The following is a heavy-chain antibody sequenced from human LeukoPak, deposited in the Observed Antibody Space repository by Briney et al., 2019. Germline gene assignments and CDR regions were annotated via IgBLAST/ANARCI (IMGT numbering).Heavy chain of an antibody. CDR3: ARDRARITMVRGAENGGY. CDR1: GYTFTSYD. Sequence: ASVKVSCKASGYTFTSYDINWVRQAPGQGLEWMGWINPNSGGTNYAQKFQGRVTMTRDTSISTAYMELSRLRSDDTAVYYCARDRARITMVRGAENGGYWGQGTLVTVSS. CDR2: INPNSGGT. J-gene: IGHJ4*02. V-gene: IGHV1-2*02. D-gene: IGHD3-10*01.